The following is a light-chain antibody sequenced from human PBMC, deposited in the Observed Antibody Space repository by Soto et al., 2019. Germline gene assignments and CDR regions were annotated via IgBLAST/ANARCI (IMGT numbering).Light chain of an antibody. CDR1: QGISSY. CDR3: QQLNSYLRT. J-gene: IGKJ4*01. CDR2: AAS. Sequence: DIQLTQSPSFLSASVGDRVTITCRASQGISSYLAWYQQKPGKAPKLLIYAASTLESGVPSRFSGSGSGTEFTLTFSSVQPEDFATYYCQQLNSYLRTFGGGTKVEIK. V-gene: IGKV1-9*01.